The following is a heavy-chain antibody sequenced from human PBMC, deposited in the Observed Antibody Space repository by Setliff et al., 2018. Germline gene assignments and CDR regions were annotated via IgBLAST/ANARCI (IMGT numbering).Heavy chain of an antibody. J-gene: IGHJ4*02. CDR1: GGTFINYA. CDR3: ARVSRTIVAARGFDY. D-gene: IGHD1-26*01. Sequence: SVKVSCKASGGTFINYAISWVRQAPGQGLEWMGGIIPIFGTANYAQKSQGRVTITADESTSTAYMELSSLRSEDTAVYYCARVSRTIVAARGFDYWGQGTLVTVSS. CDR2: IIPIFGTA. V-gene: IGHV1-69*13.